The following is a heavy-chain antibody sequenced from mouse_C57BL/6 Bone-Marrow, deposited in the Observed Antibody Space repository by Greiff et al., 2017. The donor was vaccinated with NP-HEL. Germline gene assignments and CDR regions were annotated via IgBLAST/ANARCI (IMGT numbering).Heavy chain of an antibody. CDR3: AREEVVASYWYFDV. Sequence: VQLQQPGAELVKPGASVKLSCKASGYTFTSYWMQWVKQRPGQGLEWIGELDPSDSYTNYNQKFKGKATLTVDTSSSTAYMQLSSLTSEDSAVYYCAREEVVASYWYFDVWGTGTTVTVSS. CDR2: LDPSDSYT. V-gene: IGHV1-50*01. D-gene: IGHD1-1*01. J-gene: IGHJ1*03. CDR1: GYTFTSYW.